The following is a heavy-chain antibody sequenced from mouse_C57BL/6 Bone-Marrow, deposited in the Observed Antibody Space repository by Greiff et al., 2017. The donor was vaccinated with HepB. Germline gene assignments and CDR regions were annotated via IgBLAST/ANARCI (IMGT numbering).Heavy chain of an antibody. D-gene: IGHD2-1*01. CDR2: IYPGSGST. V-gene: IGHV1-55*01. J-gene: IGHJ2*01. Sequence: VQLQQPGAELVKPGASVKMSCKASGYTFTSYWITWVKQRPGQGLEWIGDIYPGSGSTNYNEKFKSKATLTVDTSSSTAYMQLSSLTSEDSAVYYCARKGGNSYYFDYWGQGTTRTVSS. CDR3: ARKGGNSYYFDY. CDR1: GYTFTSYW.